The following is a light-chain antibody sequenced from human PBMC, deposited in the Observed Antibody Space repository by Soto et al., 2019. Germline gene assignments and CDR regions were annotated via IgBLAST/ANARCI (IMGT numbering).Light chain of an antibody. CDR3: CSFAGSYTYV. CDR2: DVS. V-gene: IGLV2-11*01. Sequence: QSALTRPRSVSGSPGQSVTISCTGTSSDVGRYDYVSWYQQHPGKAPKLIIYDVSERPSGVPDRFSGSKFGNTASLTISGLQAEDEADYSCCSFAGSYTYVFGTGTKVTVL. CDR1: SSDVGRYDY. J-gene: IGLJ1*01.